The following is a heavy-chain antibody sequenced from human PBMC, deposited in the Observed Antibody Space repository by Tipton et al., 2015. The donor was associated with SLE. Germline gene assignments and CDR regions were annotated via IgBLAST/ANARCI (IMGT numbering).Heavy chain of an antibody. J-gene: IGHJ4*02. Sequence: LRLSCTVSGGSISSGSYYWSWIRQPAGKGLEWIGRIYTSGSTNYNPSLKSRVTISADTSKNQFSLKLSSVTALDTAVYYCARDPSYGDYEGPYYFDYWGQGTLVTVSS. CDR1: GGSISSGSYY. CDR3: ARDPSYGDYEGPYYFDY. D-gene: IGHD4-17*01. V-gene: IGHV4-61*02. CDR2: IYTSGST.